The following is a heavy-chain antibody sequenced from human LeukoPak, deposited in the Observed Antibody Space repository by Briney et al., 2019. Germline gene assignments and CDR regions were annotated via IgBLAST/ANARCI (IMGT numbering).Heavy chain of an antibody. CDR2: INPNSGGT. Sequence: ASVKGSCKASGYTFTGYYMHWVRQAPGQGLEWMGWINPNSGGTNYAQKFQGWVTMTRDTSISTAYMELSRLRSDDTAVYYCARGFYGSGSYYKLDYWGQGTLVTVSS. V-gene: IGHV1-2*04. CDR3: ARGFYGSGSYYKLDY. CDR1: GYTFTGYY. D-gene: IGHD3-10*01. J-gene: IGHJ4*02.